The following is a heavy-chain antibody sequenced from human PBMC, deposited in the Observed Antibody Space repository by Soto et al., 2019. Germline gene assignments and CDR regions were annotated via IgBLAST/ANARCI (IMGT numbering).Heavy chain of an antibody. J-gene: IGHJ6*02. CDR1: GFTFSSYA. V-gene: IGHV3-30-3*01. Sequence: SCAASGFTFSSYAMHWVRQAPGKGLEWVAVISYDGSNKYYADSVKGRFTISRDNSKNTLYLQMNSLRAEDTAVYYCARAGGHKYYYYYGMDVWGQGTTVTVSS. CDR2: ISYDGSNK. CDR3: ARAGGHKYYYYYGMDV.